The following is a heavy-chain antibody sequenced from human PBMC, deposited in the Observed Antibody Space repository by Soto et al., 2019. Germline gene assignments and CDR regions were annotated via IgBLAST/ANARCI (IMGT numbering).Heavy chain of an antibody. J-gene: IGHJ4*02. Sequence: QLQLQESGPGLVKPSETLSLTCTVSGGSISSSSYYWGWIRQPPGKGLEGIGSTYYSGGTYYNPSLKSRVTISVDTSKNQFSLKLSSVTAADTAVYYCARHDWAKPFDYWGQGTLVTVSS. D-gene: IGHD3-9*01. CDR2: TYYSGGT. CDR1: GGSISSSSYY. CDR3: ARHDWAKPFDY. V-gene: IGHV4-39*01.